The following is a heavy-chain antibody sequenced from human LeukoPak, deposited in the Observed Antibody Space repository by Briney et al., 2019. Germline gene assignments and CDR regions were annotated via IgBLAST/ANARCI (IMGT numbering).Heavy chain of an antibody. CDR1: GGSFSGYY. CDR3: ARIAPYSSGWYPGGFDY. D-gene: IGHD6-19*01. Sequence: SETLSLTCAVYGGSFSGYYWSWIRQPPGKGLEWIGEINHSGSTNYNPSLKSRVTISVDTSKNQFSLKLSSVTAADTAVYYCARIAPYSSGWYPGGFDYWGQGTPVTVSS. CDR2: INHSGST. V-gene: IGHV4-34*01. J-gene: IGHJ4*02.